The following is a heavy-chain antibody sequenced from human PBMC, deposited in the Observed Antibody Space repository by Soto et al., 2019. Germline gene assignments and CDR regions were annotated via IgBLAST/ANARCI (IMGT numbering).Heavy chain of an antibody. CDR3: TSMWAGEYYYYYGMDV. V-gene: IGHV3-15*07. CDR1: GFTFSSYA. D-gene: IGHD3-10*01. J-gene: IGHJ6*02. CDR2: IKSKTDGGTT. Sequence: PGGSLRLSCGASGFTFSSYAMNWVLQAPGKGLEWVGRIKSKTDGGTTDYAAPVKGRFTISRDDSKNTLYLQMNSLKTEDTAVYYCTSMWAGEYYYYYGMDVWGQGTTVTVSS.